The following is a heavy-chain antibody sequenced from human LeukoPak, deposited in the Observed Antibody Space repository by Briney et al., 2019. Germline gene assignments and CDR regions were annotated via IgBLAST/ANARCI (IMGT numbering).Heavy chain of an antibody. V-gene: IGHV4-4*07. Sequence: SETLSLTCTVSDDSISDYYRGWIRQPAGKGLEWIGRIYTTGGTNYNPSLKGRVTMSVDTSKNQFSLKLTSVTAADTAVYYCARDGGRTSSDAVEIWGQGTMVIVSS. D-gene: IGHD2-2*01. CDR3: ARDGGRTSSDAVEI. CDR1: DDSISDYY. CDR2: IYTTGGT. J-gene: IGHJ3*02.